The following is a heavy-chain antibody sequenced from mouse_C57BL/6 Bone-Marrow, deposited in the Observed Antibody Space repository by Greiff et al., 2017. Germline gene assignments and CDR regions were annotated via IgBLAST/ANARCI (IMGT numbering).Heavy chain of an antibody. J-gene: IGHJ4*01. CDR3: ARPPSTMVTTYYAMDY. CDR2: ISSGSSTI. V-gene: IGHV5-17*01. Sequence: EVKLVESGGGLVKPGGSLKLSCAASGFTFSDYGMHWVRQAPEKGLEWVAYISSGSSTIYYADTVKGRFPISRDNAKNTLFLQMTSLRSEDTAMYYCARPPSTMVTTYYAMDYWGQGTSVTVSS. D-gene: IGHD2-2*01. CDR1: GFTFSDYG.